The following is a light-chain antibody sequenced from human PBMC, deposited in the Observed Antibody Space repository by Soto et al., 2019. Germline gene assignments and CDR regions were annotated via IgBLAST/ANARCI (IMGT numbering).Light chain of an antibody. J-gene: IGKJ2*01. Sequence: ELVLTQSPATLSLSPGGRATLSCRASQSVSSYLAWYQQKPGQAPRLLIYGASTRATDVPARFSGSGSGTEFTLTISSLQSEDFAVYYCQHYNNWPYTFGQGTKVDIK. CDR3: QHYNNWPYT. V-gene: IGKV3-15*01. CDR1: QSVSSY. CDR2: GAS.